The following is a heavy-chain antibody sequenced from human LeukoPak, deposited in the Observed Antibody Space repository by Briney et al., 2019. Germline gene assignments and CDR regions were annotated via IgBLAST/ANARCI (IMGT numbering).Heavy chain of an antibody. CDR2: ISPSGGST. Sequence: ASVKVSCKTFGDTFTRKYMHWVRQAPGQGPEWMGVISPSGGSTTYAQKFQGRVTLTRDMSTSTDYLELSSLRSEDTAVYYCARDNSVGETAWWFDPWGQGTLVTVSS. D-gene: IGHD1-26*01. CDR3: ARDNSVGETAWWFDP. J-gene: IGHJ5*02. CDR1: GDTFTRKY. V-gene: IGHV1-46*01.